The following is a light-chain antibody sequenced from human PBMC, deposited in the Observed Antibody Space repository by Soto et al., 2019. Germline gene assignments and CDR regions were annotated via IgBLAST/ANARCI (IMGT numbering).Light chain of an antibody. CDR1: SSDVGGYKF. V-gene: IGLV2-8*01. CDR2: EVN. J-gene: IGLJ3*02. Sequence: QSVLTQPPSASGSPGQSVTISCTGTSSDVGGYKFVSWYQQHPGKAPKLIIYEVNQRPSGVPDRFSGSKSDNTASLAVSGLQAEDEADYYCQSYDSTSWVFGGGTKLTVL. CDR3: QSYDSTSWV.